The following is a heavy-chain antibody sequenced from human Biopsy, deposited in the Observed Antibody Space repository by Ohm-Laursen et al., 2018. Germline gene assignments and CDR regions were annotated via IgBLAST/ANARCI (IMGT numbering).Heavy chain of an antibody. CDR3: ARDYYPYVDYLKDVPLCDS. D-gene: IGHD4-17*01. V-gene: IGHV1-46*01. CDR1: GYTFTTYY. CDR2: INPGGNST. J-gene: IGHJ4*02. Sequence: ASVKVSCKASGYTFTTYYIHWVRQAPGQGLEWMGIINPGGNSTAYTQNFQGRVIMTSDTSTSTAYLEHRSLRSDDTAVYYCARDYYPYVDYLKDVPLCDSWGQGTLVTVSS.